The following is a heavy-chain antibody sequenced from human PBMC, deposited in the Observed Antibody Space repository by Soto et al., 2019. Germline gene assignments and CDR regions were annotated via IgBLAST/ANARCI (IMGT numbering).Heavy chain of an antibody. CDR2: FDPEDGET. CDR3: ATAPTYYDFWSGYYRWFDP. D-gene: IGHD3-3*01. CDR1: GYTLTELS. Sequence: ASVKVSCKVSGYTLTELSMHWVRQAPGKGLEWMGGFDPEDGETIYAQKFQGRVTMTEDTSTDTAYMELSSLRSEDTAVYYCATAPTYYDFWSGYYRWFDPWGQGTLVTVSS. J-gene: IGHJ5*02. V-gene: IGHV1-24*01.